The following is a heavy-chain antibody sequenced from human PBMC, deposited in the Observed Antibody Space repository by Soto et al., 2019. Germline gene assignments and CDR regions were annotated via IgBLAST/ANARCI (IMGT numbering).Heavy chain of an antibody. CDR3: AMRRGYRGYESAFDR. V-gene: IGHV3-53*01. CDR2: LYSGGTT. CDR1: GFTVSGTH. Sequence: EVQLVESGGGSIQPGGSLRLSCAASGFTVSGTHMTWVRQAPGKGPEWVSLLYSGGTTYYAPSVNGRCTISRDNSKNTLYLQMSTLRAEDTAVYYCAMRRGYRGYESAFDRWGQGTMVTVSS. J-gene: IGHJ3*02. D-gene: IGHD5-12*01.